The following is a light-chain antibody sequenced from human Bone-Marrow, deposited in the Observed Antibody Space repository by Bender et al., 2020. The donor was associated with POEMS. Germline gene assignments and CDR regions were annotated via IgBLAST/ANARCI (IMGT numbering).Light chain of an antibody. CDR2: EDN. CDR3: QAWDSSTAGV. J-gene: IGLJ3*02. V-gene: IGLV3-1*01. Sequence: SYGLTQPPSVSVSPGHTANITCSGDQLGDQYASWYQLKPGQSPVLVIYEDNKRPSGIPERFSGSNSGNTATLTISGTQAMDEADYYCQAWDSSTAGVFGGGTKLTVL. CDR1: QLGDQY.